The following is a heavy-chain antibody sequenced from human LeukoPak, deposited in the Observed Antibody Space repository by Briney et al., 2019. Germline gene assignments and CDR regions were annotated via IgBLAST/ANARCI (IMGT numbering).Heavy chain of an antibody. V-gene: IGHV3-21*01. CDR1: GFTFSSYS. CDR2: MSSSSTYI. D-gene: IGHD3-22*01. J-gene: IGHJ4*02. CDR3: ARGGVVTDSSGYYYLGY. Sequence: GGSLRLSCAASGFTFSSYSMNWVRQAPGKGLEWVSSMSSSSTYIYYADSVKGRFTISRDNAKNSLYLQMNSLRAEDTAVYYCARGGVVTDSSGYYYLGYWGQGTLVTVSS.